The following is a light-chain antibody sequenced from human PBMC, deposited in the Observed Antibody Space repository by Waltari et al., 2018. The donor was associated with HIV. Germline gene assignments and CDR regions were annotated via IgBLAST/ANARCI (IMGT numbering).Light chain of an antibody. J-gene: IGKJ4*01. CDR2: GAS. V-gene: IGKV3-11*01. CDR3: QQRSNWLSLS. CDR1: QSVGNY. Sequence: IVSTQSPATLSLSLGETATLFCRARQSVGNYLAWYQQRPGKAPRLLIYGASNRATGIPVRFSGSGSGTDFTLTISSLEPEDFAVYYCQQRSNWLSLSFGGGTKVEIK.